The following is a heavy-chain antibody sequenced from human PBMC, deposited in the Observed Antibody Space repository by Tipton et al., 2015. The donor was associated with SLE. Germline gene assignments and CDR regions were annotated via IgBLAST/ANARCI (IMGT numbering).Heavy chain of an antibody. V-gene: IGHV3-9*01. J-gene: IGHJ4*02. CDR1: GFKFDDYA. Sequence: SLRLSCAASGFKFDDYAMHWVRQAPGKGLEWVSGVSWNSGDIGYADSVKGRFTISRDNAKNTLYLQMNSLRAEDTAVYYCAREMVVYGVVSRGLWGQGTLVTVSS. CDR2: VSWNSGDI. CDR3: AREMVVYGVVSRGL. D-gene: IGHD3-3*01.